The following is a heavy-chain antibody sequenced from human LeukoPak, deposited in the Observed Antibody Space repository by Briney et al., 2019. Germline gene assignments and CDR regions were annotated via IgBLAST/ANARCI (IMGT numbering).Heavy chain of an antibody. D-gene: IGHD6-13*01. Sequence: PSETLSLTCTVSGGSISSYYWSWIRQPPGKGLEWIGYIYYSGSTNYNPSLKSRVTISVDTSKNQFSLKLSSVTAADTAAYYCARVGHGCSSSWCPFDYWGQGTLVTVSS. CDR1: GGSISSYY. CDR2: IYYSGST. J-gene: IGHJ4*02. CDR3: ARVGHGCSSSWCPFDY. V-gene: IGHV4-59*01.